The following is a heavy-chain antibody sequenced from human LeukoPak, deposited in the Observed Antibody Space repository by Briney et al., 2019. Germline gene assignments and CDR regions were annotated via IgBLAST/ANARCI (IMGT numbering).Heavy chain of an antibody. J-gene: IGHJ5*02. CDR1: GGSISSYY. CDR3: AREGLLVRGVIITTPRNWFDP. Sequence: SETLSLTCTVSGGSISSYYWSWIRQPAGKGLEWIGRIYTSGSTNYNPSLKSRVTMSVDTSKNQFSLKLSSVTAADTAVYYCAREGLLVRGVIITTPRNWFDPWGQGTLVTVSS. D-gene: IGHD3-10*01. V-gene: IGHV4-4*07. CDR2: IYTSGST.